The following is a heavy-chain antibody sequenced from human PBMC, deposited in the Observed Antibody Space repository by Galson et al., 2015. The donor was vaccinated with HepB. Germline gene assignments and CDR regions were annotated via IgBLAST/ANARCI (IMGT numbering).Heavy chain of an antibody. CDR3: ANLERPDRPRDDAFDI. CDR1: GFTFSSYA. CDR2: ISGSGGST. J-gene: IGHJ3*02. D-gene: IGHD1-1*01. V-gene: IGHV3-23*01. Sequence: SLRLSCAASGFTFSSYAMSWVRQAPGKGLEWVSAISGSGGSTYYADSVKGRFTISRDNSKNTLYLQMNSLRAEDTAVYYCANLERPDRPRDDAFDIWGQGTMVTVSS.